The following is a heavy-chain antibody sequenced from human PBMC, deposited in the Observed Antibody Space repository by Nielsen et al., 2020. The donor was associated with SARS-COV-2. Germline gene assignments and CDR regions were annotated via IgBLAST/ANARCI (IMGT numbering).Heavy chain of an antibody. Sequence: SETLSLTCTVSGGSISSSSYYWGWIRQPPGKGLEWIGSIYYSGSTYYNPSLKSRVTISVDTSKNQFSLKLSSVTAADTAVYYCAREAPRWGRKWLVRGGDYWGQGTLVTVSS. J-gene: IGHJ4*02. CDR3: AREAPRWGRKWLVRGGDY. V-gene: IGHV4-39*07. CDR1: GGSISSSSYY. D-gene: IGHD6-19*01. CDR2: IYYSGST.